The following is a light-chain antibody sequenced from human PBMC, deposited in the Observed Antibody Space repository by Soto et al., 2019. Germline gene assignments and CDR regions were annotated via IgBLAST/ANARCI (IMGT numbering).Light chain of an antibody. V-gene: IGLV2-8*01. CDR1: SSDVGGYKY. Sequence: QSALTQPPSASGSPGQSVTISCTGTSSDVGGYKYVSWYQQHPGKAPKLMIFEVNKRPSGVPDRFSGSKSGNTASLTVSGLQAEDEADYYCSSYTTISPHVVFGGGTKLTVL. J-gene: IGLJ2*01. CDR3: SSYTTISPHVV. CDR2: EVN.